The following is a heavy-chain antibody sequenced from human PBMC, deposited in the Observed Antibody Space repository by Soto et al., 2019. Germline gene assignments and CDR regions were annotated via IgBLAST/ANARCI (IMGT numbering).Heavy chain of an antibody. J-gene: IGHJ5*02. Sequence: SQTLSLTCAISGDSVSSNSAAWNWIRQSPSRGLEWLGRTYYRSKWYNDYAVSVKSRITINPDTSKNQFSLQLNSVTPEDTAVYYCARLGYCSSTSCSYKCFDPGGQEPLVTSP. D-gene: IGHD2-2*01. V-gene: IGHV6-1*01. CDR2: TYYRSKWYN. CDR1: GDSVSSNSAA. CDR3: ARLGYCSSTSCSYKCFDP.